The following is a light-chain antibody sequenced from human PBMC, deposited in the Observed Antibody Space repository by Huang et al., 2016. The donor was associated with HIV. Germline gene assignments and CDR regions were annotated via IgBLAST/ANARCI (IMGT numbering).Light chain of an antibody. CDR2: DAS. V-gene: IGKV3-11*01. J-gene: IGKJ1*01. CDR3: QQRTNWPPET. Sequence: EIVLTQSPATLSLSPGERATLACRASHSINSHVAWYQQKPGQTPRLLIFDASARATGIPARFSGSGSGTDFTLTISSLEPEDFAVYYCQQRTNWPPETFGQGTKVEIK. CDR1: HSINSH.